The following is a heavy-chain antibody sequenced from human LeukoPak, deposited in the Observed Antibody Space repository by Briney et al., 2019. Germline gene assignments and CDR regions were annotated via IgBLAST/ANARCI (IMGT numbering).Heavy chain of an antibody. CDR1: GFTLDDYA. J-gene: IGHJ4*02. V-gene: IGHV3-9*03. CDR2: ISWNSGNI. CDR3: GKGHSYDMTYYFDY. D-gene: IGHD5-18*01. Sequence: PGRSLRHSCAASGFTLDDYAMHWVRQAPGKGLAWVSGISWNSGNIGYADSVKGRFAISRDSAKNSLYLQMNSLRAEDMALYYCGKGHSYDMTYYFDYWGQGTLVTVSS.